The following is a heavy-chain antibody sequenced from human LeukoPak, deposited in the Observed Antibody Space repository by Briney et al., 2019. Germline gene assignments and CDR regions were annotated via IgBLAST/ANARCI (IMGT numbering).Heavy chain of an antibody. V-gene: IGHV4-61*08. Sequence: PSETLSLTCTVSGGSVSSGAYYWTWLRQPPGKGLEWIGYIYYSGSTNYNPSLKSRVTISVDTSKNQFSLKLNSVTAADTAVYYCARRSVGGGERFDYWGQGILVTVSS. J-gene: IGHJ4*02. CDR1: GGSVSSGAYY. D-gene: IGHD3-16*01. CDR2: IYYSGST. CDR3: ARRSVGGGERFDY.